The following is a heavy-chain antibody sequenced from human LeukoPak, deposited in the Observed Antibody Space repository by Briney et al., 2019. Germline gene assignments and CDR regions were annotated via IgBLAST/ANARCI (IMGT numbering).Heavy chain of an antibody. J-gene: IGHJ4*02. CDR1: GFTFSSYG. CDR2: IRYDGSNK. CDR3: AKDHKYRIAAAGRGWYFDY. D-gene: IGHD6-13*01. V-gene: IGHV3-30*02. Sequence: PGGSLRLSCAASGFTFSSYGMHWVRQAPGKGLEWVAFIRYDGSNKYYADSVKGRFTISRDNSKNTLYLQMNSLRAEDTAVYYCAKDHKYRIAAAGRGWYFDYWGRGTLVTVSS.